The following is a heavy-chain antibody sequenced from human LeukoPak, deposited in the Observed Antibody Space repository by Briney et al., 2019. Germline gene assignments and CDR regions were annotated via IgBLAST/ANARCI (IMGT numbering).Heavy chain of an antibody. V-gene: IGHV3-7*05. CDR1: GFTFSSYW. Sequence: PGGSLRLSCAAPGFTFSSYWMSWVRQAPGKGLEWVANIKQDGSEKYYVDSVKGRFTISRDNAKNSLYLQMNSLRAEDTALYYCAKDRPSDWPTNPHNWFDPWGQGTLVTVSS. CDR3: AKDRPSDWPTNPHNWFDP. CDR2: IKQDGSEK. D-gene: IGHD3/OR15-3a*01. J-gene: IGHJ5*02.